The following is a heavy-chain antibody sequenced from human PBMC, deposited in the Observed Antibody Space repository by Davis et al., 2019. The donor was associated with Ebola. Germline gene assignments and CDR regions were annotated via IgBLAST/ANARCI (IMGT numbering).Heavy chain of an antibody. CDR3: ARSYDSASFDY. CDR2: IYYTGTT. D-gene: IGHD3-22*01. CDR1: GASIRSHY. J-gene: IGHJ4*02. V-gene: IGHV4-59*08. Sequence: SETLSLTCTVSGASIRSHYWSWIRQPPGKGLEWIGYIYYTGTTNFNPFLKSRVTLSVHTSENKFSLKLSSVTAADTAVYYCARSYDSASFDYWGQGTLVTVSS.